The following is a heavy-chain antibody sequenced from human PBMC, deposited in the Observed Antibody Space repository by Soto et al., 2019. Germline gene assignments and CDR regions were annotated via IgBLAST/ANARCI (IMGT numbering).Heavy chain of an antibody. V-gene: IGHV1-46*01. CDR1: GYTFTRYY. Sequence: QVQLVQSGAEVKKPGASVKVSCQTSGYTFTRYYIHWVRQAPGQGLAWMGIINPRGGYTKYSKKAQYNVSMTRDAATNMVSMALSMVPSEDTAVYFCARARSMGEWSASVTTYGYGMDVWGQGTTVTVSS. CDR2: INPRGGYT. J-gene: IGHJ6*02. CDR3: ARARSMGEWSASVTTYGYGMDV. D-gene: IGHD3-3*01.